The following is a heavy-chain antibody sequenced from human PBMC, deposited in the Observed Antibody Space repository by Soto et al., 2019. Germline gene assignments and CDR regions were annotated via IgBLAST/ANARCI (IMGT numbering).Heavy chain of an antibody. D-gene: IGHD2-15*01. CDR1: GGSISSSSYY. CDR2: IYYSGST. V-gene: IGHV4-39*01. Sequence: QLQLQESGPGLVKPSETLSLTCTVSGGSISSSSYYWGWIRQPPGKGLEGIGSIYYSGSTYYNPSLKSRVTISVDTSKNQFSLKLSSVTAADTAVYYCARFTQDIVVVVAAPYYFDYWGQGTLVTVSS. CDR3: ARFTQDIVVVVAAPYYFDY. J-gene: IGHJ4*02.